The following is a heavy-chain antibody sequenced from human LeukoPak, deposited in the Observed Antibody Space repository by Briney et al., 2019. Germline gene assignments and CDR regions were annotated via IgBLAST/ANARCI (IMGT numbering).Heavy chain of an antibody. CDR2: IRYDGSNK. V-gene: IGHV3-30*02. Sequence: GGSLRLSCAASGFTFSSYGMHWVRXAXXXGLEWVAFIRYDGSNKYYADSVKGRFTISRDNSKNTLYLQMNSLRAEDTAVYYCAKDQIDYWGQGTLVTVSS. CDR1: GFTFSSYG. CDR3: AKDQIDY. J-gene: IGHJ4*02.